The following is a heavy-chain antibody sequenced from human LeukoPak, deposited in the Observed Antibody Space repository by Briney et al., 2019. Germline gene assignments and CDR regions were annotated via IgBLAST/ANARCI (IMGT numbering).Heavy chain of an antibody. V-gene: IGHV3-23*01. Sequence: AGGSLRLSCAASGFTFSSYAMSWVRQAPGKGLEWVSAISGSGGSTYYADSVKGRFTISRDNSKNTLYLQMNSLRAEDTAVYYCAKDGVYSSSWTLNDAFDIWGQGTMVTVSS. D-gene: IGHD6-13*01. CDR2: ISGSGGST. CDR1: GFTFSSYA. J-gene: IGHJ3*02. CDR3: AKDGVYSSSWTLNDAFDI.